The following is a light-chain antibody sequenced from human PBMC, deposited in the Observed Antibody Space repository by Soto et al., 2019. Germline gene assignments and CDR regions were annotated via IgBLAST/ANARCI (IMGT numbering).Light chain of an antibody. J-gene: IGKJ2*01. CDR1: QSVSSSD. CDR3: QQYGGSPLYT. CDR2: GAS. V-gene: IGKV3-20*01. Sequence: IVLTQSPGTLSLSPGDRATLSCRASQSVSSSDLAWYQQKPGQAPRLLIYGASTRATGIPDRFSGSGSGTDITLTISRLEPEDFAVYYCQQYGGSPLYTFGQGTKLEIK.